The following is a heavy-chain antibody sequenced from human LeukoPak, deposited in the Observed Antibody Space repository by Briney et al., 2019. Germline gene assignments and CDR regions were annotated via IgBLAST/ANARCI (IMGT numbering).Heavy chain of an antibody. CDR1: GFTFSSYY. V-gene: IGHV3-21*01. J-gene: IGHJ3*02. CDR2: ISSSSSYI. Sequence: GGSLRLSCAASGFTFSSYYMNWVRQAPGKGLEWVSSISSSSSYIYYADSVKGRFTISRDNAKNSLFLQMNSLRAEDTAVYYCARGGAAAGIDAFDIWGRGTMVTVSS. D-gene: IGHD6-13*01. CDR3: ARGGAAAGIDAFDI.